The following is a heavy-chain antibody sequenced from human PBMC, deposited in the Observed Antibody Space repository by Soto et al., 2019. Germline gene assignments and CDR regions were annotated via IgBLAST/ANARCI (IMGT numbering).Heavy chain of an antibody. CDR1: GGTFSSYA. J-gene: IGHJ4*02. D-gene: IGHD2-2*01. Sequence: GASVKVSCKASGGTFSSYAISWVRQAPGQGREWLGGIIPIFVKANYAQKFQGRVTITADESTSTAYMELSSLRAEDTAVYYCARDAPYCSSTSCPFDYWGQGTLVTVSS. V-gene: IGHV1-69*13. CDR3: ARDAPYCSSTSCPFDY. CDR2: IIPIFVKA.